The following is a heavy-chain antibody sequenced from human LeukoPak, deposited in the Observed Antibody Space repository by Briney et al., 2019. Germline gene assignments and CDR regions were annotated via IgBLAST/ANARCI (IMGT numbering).Heavy chain of an antibody. CDR3: ARVPAGDYYYGMDV. CDR2: MNPNSANT. CDR1: GYTFTTYD. Sequence: ASVKVSCKASGYTFTTYDINWVRQATGQGLEWMGWMNPNSANTGYAQKFQGRVTMTRNTPIRTAYMELSSLRSEDTAVYYCARVPAGDYYYGMDVWGQGTTVTVSS. V-gene: IGHV1-8*01. D-gene: IGHD2-2*01. J-gene: IGHJ6*02.